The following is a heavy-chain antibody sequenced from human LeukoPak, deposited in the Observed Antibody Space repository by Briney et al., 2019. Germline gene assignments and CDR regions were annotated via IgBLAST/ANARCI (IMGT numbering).Heavy chain of an antibody. V-gene: IGHV4-59*08. J-gene: IGHJ4*02. CDR2: IYYSGST. CDR3: ARHGYSYGYGFDY. D-gene: IGHD5-18*01. CDR1: GGSISSYY. Sequence: SETLSLTCTVSGGSISSYYWSWIRQPPGKGLEWIGYIYYSGSTNYNPSLKSRVTISVDTSKSQFSLKLSSVTAADTAVYYCARHGYSYGYGFDYWGQGTLVTVSS.